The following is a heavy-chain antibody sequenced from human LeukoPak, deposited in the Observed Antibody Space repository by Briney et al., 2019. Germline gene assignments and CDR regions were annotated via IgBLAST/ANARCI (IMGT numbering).Heavy chain of an antibody. Sequence: PSETLSLTCTVSGGSISSYYWSWIRQPPRKGLEWIGYIYYSGSTNYNPSLKSRVTISVDTSKNQFSLKLSSVTAADTAVYYCASLGYSSGVDAFDIWGQGTMVTVSS. D-gene: IGHD6-19*01. CDR1: GGSISSYY. CDR2: IYYSGST. CDR3: ASLGYSSGVDAFDI. J-gene: IGHJ3*02. V-gene: IGHV4-59*01.